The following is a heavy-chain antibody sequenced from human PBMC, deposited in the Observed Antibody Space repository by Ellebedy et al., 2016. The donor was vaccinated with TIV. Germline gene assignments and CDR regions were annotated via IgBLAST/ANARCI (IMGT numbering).Heavy chain of an antibody. CDR1: GYTFTNFW. D-gene: IGHD2-15*01. J-gene: IGHJ4*02. V-gene: IGHV5-51*01. Sequence: GESLKISCQGSGYTFTNFWISWVCQLPGKGLEWMGIIYVGDSDTRYSPSFQGHVTISADKSISTAYLQWSSLKASDTAMYYCARRADRCRYDFDYWGQGTLVTVSS. CDR2: IYVGDSDT. CDR3: ARRADRCRYDFDY.